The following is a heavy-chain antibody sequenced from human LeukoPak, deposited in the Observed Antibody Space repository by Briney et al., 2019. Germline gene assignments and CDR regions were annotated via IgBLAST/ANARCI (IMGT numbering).Heavy chain of an antibody. CDR2: IYPGDSDT. V-gene: IGHV5-51*01. CDR3: ARRTGYNFDY. CDR1: GSSFTSYW. D-gene: IGHD5-24*01. Sequence: GASLQISCKGSGSSFTSYWIGWVRQLPGKGLEWMGIIYPGDSDTRYSPSFQGHVTISADKSISTAYLQWSSLEASDTAMYYCARRTGYNFDYWGQGTLVTVSS. J-gene: IGHJ4*02.